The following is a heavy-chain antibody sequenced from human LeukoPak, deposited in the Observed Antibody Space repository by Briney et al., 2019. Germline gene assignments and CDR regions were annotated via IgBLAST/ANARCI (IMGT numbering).Heavy chain of an antibody. CDR3: ARDLGQWLLQGIFFDY. D-gene: IGHD5-12*01. V-gene: IGHV1-46*01. CDR1: GYTFTSYY. CDR2: INPSGGST. J-gene: IGHJ4*02. Sequence: GASVRVSCKASGYTFTSYYMHWVRQAPGQGLEWMGIINPSGGSTSYAQKFQGRVTMTRDTSTSTVYMELSSLRSEDTAVYYCARDLGQWLLQGIFFDYWGQGTLVTVSS.